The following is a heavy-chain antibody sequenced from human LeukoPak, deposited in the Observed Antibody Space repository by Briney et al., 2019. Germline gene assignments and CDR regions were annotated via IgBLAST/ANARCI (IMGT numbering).Heavy chain of an antibody. D-gene: IGHD1-26*01. J-gene: IGHJ4*02. Sequence: ASVKVSCKASGYTFTDYYMHWVRQAPGQGLEWMGWINPNSGGTNYARNFQGRVTMTRDTSITTAYMELSSLRSDDTAVYYCARLLGAPHWGREPWSPSPQ. CDR1: GYTFTDYY. V-gene: IGHV1-2*02. CDR2: INPNSGGT. CDR3: ARLLGAPH.